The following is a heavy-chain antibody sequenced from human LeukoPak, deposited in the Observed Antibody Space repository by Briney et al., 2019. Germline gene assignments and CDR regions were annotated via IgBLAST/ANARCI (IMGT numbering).Heavy chain of an antibody. CDR1: GGSISSSSYY. CDR3: AIPYYYGSGSWLY. D-gene: IGHD3-10*01. CDR2: LYHSGST. J-gene: IGHJ4*02. Sequence: KPSETLSLTCTVSGGSISSSSYYWGWIRQPPGKGLEWIGSLYHSGSTFYSPSLKSRVTISVDTSKNQFSLKLNSVTAADTAVYYCAIPYYYGSGSWLYWGQGTLVTVSS. V-gene: IGHV4-39*01.